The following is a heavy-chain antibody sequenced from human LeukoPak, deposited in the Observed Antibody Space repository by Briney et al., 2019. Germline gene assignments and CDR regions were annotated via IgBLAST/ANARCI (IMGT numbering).Heavy chain of an antibody. Sequence: SETLSLTCTVSGCSISSGSYFWTWIRQPAGKGLEWIGHMYTTGSTNYHPSLRSRVTISIDTSKNQFSLRLNSVTAADTAVYYCARGVPHGSNWYWLDPWGQGTLVTVSS. J-gene: IGHJ5*02. V-gene: IGHV4-61*09. CDR1: GCSISSGSYF. CDR2: MYTTGST. D-gene: IGHD4-11*01. CDR3: ARGVPHGSNWYWLDP.